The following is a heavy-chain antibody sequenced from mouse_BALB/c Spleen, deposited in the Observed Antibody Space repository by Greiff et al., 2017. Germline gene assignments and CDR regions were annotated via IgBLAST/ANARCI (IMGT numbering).Heavy chain of an antibody. D-gene: IGHD2-14*01. V-gene: IGHV1-7*01. CDR2: INPSTGYT. CDR3: ASFVRGAMDY. Sequence: VQLQQSGAELAKPGASVKMSCKASGYTFTSYWMHWVKQRPGQGLEWIGYINPSTGYTEYNQKFKDKATLTADKSSSTAYMQLSSLTSEDSAVYYCASFVRGAMDYWGQGTSVTVSS. J-gene: IGHJ4*01. CDR1: GYTFTSYW.